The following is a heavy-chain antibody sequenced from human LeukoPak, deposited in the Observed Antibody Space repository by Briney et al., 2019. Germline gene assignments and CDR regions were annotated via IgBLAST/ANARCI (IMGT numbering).Heavy chain of an antibody. CDR3: ARTPIVVVTDYYYYYGMDV. D-gene: IGHD3-22*01. CDR1: GGTFSSYA. V-gene: IGHV1-69*04. Sequence: ASVKVSCKASGGTFSSYAISWVRQAPGQGLEWMGRIIPILGIANYAQKFQGRVTITADKSTSTAYMELSSLRSEDTAVYYCARTPIVVVTDYYYYYGMDVWGQGTTVTVSS. CDR2: IIPILGIA. J-gene: IGHJ6*02.